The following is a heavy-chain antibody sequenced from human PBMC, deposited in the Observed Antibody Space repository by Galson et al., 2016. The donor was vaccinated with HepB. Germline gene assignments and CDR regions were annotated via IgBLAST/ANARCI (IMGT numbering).Heavy chain of an antibody. V-gene: IGHV4-39*02. D-gene: IGHD3-10*01. CDR2: MYHSGST. CDR1: GGSISSSGYY. Sequence: SETLSLTCTVSGGSISSSGYYWGWIRQPPQKGLEWIGTMYHSGSTYYKPSLKSRVTISVDTSKNHFSLKLSSVTAADTAVYYCARLRDYGYFDYWGQGTAVTVSS. J-gene: IGHJ4*02. CDR3: ARLRDYGYFDY.